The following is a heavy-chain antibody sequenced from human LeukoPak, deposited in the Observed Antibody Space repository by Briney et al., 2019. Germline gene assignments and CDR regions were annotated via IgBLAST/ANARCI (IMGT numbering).Heavy chain of an antibody. J-gene: IGHJ3*02. CDR1: GYTLTELS. D-gene: IGHD5-24*01. CDR2: FDPEDGET. Sequence: GASVKVSCKVSGYTLTELSMHWVRQAPGKGLEWMGGFDPEDGETVYAQKFQGRVTMTEDTSTDTAYMELSSLRSEDTAVYYCATDKEMATRYAFDIWGQGTMVTVSS. CDR3: ATDKEMATRYAFDI. V-gene: IGHV1-24*01.